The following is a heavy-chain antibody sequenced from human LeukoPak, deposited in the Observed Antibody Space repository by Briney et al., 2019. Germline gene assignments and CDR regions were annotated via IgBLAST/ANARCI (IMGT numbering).Heavy chain of an antibody. D-gene: IGHD6-13*01. CDR1: GGSFSGYY. V-gene: IGHV4-34*01. J-gene: IGHJ4*02. CDR2: INHSGST. CDR3: ARQYSSSSDFDY. Sequence: KPSETLSLTCAVYGGSFSGYYWSWIRQPPGKGLEWIGEINHSGSTNYNPSLKSRVTISVDTSKNQFSLKLSSVTAADTAVYYCARQYSSSSDFDYWGQGTLVTVPP.